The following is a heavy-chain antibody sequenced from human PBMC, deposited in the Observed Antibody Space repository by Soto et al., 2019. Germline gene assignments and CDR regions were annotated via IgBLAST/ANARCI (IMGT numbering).Heavy chain of an antibody. D-gene: IGHD2-21*02. CDR3: ARVCGGDCHHGMDV. V-gene: IGHV4-31*03. CDR1: GGSISSGGYY. Sequence: QVQLQESGPGLVKPSQTLSLTCTVSGGSISSGGYYWSWIRQHPGKGLEWIAYIYYSGSTYYNPSLKSRVPISVDTSKNQFPLKLSSLTAADTAVYYWARVCGGDCHHGMDVWGQGTTVTVSS. CDR2: IYYSGST. J-gene: IGHJ6*02.